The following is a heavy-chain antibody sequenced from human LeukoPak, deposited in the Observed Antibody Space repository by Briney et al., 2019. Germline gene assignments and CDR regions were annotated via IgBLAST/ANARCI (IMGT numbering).Heavy chain of an antibody. J-gene: IGHJ4*02. CDR2: IIPSASST. D-gene: IGHD4-11*01. Sequence: ASVKVSCKASGYTSTNYYIHWVRQAPGQGLEWMGIIIPSASSTRYAQKLQDRVTMTRDTSTSTVYMELSSLRFDDTAMYYCAREAIVTTRRTFDLDYWGPGTLVTVSS. CDR3: AREAIVTTRRTFDLDY. V-gene: IGHV1-46*01. CDR1: GYTSTNYY.